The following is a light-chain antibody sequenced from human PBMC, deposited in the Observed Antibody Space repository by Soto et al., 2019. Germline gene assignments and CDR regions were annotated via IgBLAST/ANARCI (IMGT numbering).Light chain of an antibody. CDR3: QHYIDFPRT. J-gene: IGKJ1*01. CDR2: KAS. CDR1: QGITGW. V-gene: IGKV1-5*03. Sequence: DIQMTQSASVLSASVLERVAITCRASQGITGWLAWYQQKPGKAPKRLIYKASTLESGVPSRFSGSGYGTEFTLTISSLQPDDFASYYCQHYIDFPRTFGPGTKVDIK.